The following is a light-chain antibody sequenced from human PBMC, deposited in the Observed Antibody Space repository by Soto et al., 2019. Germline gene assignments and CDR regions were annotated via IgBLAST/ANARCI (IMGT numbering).Light chain of an antibody. Sequence: EIVMTQSPGTLSLSPGERATLSCRASQSVSSNYLAWHQQKPGQAPRLLIYGASSRATGIPDRFSGSGSGTDFTLTISRLEPEDFAVYYCQQYGSSPPTFGQGTKVEIK. CDR1: QSVSSNY. J-gene: IGKJ1*01. V-gene: IGKV3-20*01. CDR3: QQYGSSPPT. CDR2: GAS.